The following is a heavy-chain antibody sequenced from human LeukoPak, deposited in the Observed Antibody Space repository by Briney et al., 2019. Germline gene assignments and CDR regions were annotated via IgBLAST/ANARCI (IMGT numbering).Heavy chain of an antibody. J-gene: IGHJ6*03. V-gene: IGHV4-4*07. CDR3: ARDNTGTRYYYYMDV. CDR2: TYTSGST. D-gene: IGHD1-7*01. Sequence: SETLSLTCTVSGGSISSYYWSWIRQPAGKGLEWIGRTYTSGSTNYNPSLKSRVTISVDKSKNQFSLKLSSVTAADTAVYYCARDNTGTRYYYYMDVWGKGTTVTVSS. CDR1: GGSISSYY.